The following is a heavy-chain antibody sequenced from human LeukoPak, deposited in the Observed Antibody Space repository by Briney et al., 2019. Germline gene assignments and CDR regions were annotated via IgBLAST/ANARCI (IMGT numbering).Heavy chain of an antibody. J-gene: IGHJ6*02. CDR1: GYTFTDYY. V-gene: IGHV1-2*02. Sequence: ASVKVSCKTSGYTFTDYYMHWVRQAPGQGLEWMGWISPRSGDTSYAQKFQGRVTMTRDTSINTVDMDLSGLTSDDTAVFYCARDLRYSDIVATMIGYYYGMDVWGQGTTVTVSS. CDR3: ARDLRYSDIVATMIGYYYGMDV. CDR2: ISPRSGDT. D-gene: IGHD5-12*01.